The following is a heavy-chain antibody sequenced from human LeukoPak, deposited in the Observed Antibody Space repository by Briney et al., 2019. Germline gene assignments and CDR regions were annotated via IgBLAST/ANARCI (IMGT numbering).Heavy chain of an antibody. V-gene: IGHV3-11*01. CDR1: GFTFSDHY. CDR3: ARASLYDNSAYYLDY. J-gene: IGHJ4*02. Sequence: GGSLRLSCAASGFTFSDHYMDWVRQAPGKGLEWVSYISNSGSTIYYADSVKGRFTISRDNAKNSLYLQMNSLRAEDTALYYCARASLYDNSAYYLDYWGQGTLVTVSS. D-gene: IGHD3-22*01. CDR2: ISNSGSTI.